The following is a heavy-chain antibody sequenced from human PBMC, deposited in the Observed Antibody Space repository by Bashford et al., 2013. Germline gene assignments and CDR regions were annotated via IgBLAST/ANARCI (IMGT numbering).Heavy chain of an antibody. CDR3: ARDAVELRSCIPDVCFAPLDN. CDR2: IRN. V-gene: IGHV4-31*03. J-gene: IGHJ4*02. CDR1: GGSISSAGHY. Sequence: SETLSLTCTVSGGSISSAGHYWSWIRQHPGKGLEWIGYIRNYADSVKGRFTVSRDNAKNSMYLQMNGLRAADTAVYYCARDAVELRSCIPDVCFAPLDNWGQGTLVTVSS. D-gene: IGHD1-7*01.